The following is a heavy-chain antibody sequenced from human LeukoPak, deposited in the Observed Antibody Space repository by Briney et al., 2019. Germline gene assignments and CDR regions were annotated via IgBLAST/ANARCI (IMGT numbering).Heavy chain of an antibody. J-gene: IGHJ4*02. V-gene: IGHV3-21*01. Sequence: GGSLRLSCAASGSTFSSYSMNWVRQAPGKGLEWVSSISSSSSYIYYADSVKGRFTISRDNAKNSLYLQMNSLRAEDTAVYYCARSPQYYYDSSGYYCEHWGQGTLVTVSS. CDR1: GSTFSSYS. D-gene: IGHD3-22*01. CDR3: ARSPQYYYDSSGYYCEH. CDR2: ISSSSSYI.